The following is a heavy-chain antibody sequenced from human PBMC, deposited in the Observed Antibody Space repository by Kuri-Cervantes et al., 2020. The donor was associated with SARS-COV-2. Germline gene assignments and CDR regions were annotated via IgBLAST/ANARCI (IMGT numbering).Heavy chain of an antibody. CDR3: ARVRGDCSSTSCYLVPSPSYYYYYYMDV. D-gene: IGHD2-2*01. Sequence: GGSLRLSCAASGITFDGYAMHWVRQAPGKGLEWVSAISWNSGSIGYADFVKGRFTISRDNAKNSLYLQMNSLRAEDTAVYYCARVRGDCSSTSCYLVPSPSYYYYYYMDVWGKGTTVTVSS. CDR2: ISWNSGSI. CDR1: GITFDGYA. V-gene: IGHV3-9*01. J-gene: IGHJ6*03.